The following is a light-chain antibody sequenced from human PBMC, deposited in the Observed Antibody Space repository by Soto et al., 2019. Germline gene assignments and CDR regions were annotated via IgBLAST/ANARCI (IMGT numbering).Light chain of an antibody. CDR3: SSYTTSTTGV. V-gene: IGLV2-14*03. CDR1: SSDVGGYNF. Sequence: QSVLTQPASVFGSPGQSITFSCTGTSSDVGGYNFVSWYQQHPGKAPKLMIYEVSSRPSGVSNRFSGSKSGNTASLTISGLQPEDEADYYCSSYTTSTTGVFGTGTKVTVL. J-gene: IGLJ1*01. CDR2: EVS.